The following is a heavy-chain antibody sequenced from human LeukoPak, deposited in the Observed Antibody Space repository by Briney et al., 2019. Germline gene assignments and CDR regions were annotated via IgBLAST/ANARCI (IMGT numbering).Heavy chain of an antibody. CDR1: GLTFSSSW. J-gene: IGHJ6*02. D-gene: IGHD3-16*01. Sequence: GGSLRLSCAVSGLTFSSSWMNWARQAPGKGLEWVASINHNGNVNYYVDSVKGRFTISRDNAKNSLYLQMSNLRAEDTAVYFCARGGGLDVWGQGATVTVSS. CDR2: INHNGNVN. CDR3: ARGGGLDV. V-gene: IGHV3-7*03.